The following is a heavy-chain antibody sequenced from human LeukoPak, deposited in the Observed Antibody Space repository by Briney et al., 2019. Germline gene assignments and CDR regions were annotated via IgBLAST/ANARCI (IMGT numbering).Heavy chain of an antibody. CDR3: ARAGHYHSPLYAAAVSDF. Sequence: GASVKVSCKASGYTFTGYYMHLVRQAPGQGLEWMGGINPDSGGTNYAQKFQGRGTMTRDTSITTTYMDLRRLRSDDPAVYYVARAGHYHSPLYAAAVSDFWGQGTMVTVSS. V-gene: IGHV1-2*02. CDR2: INPDSGGT. J-gene: IGHJ3*01. CDR1: GYTFTGYY. D-gene: IGHD3-16*01.